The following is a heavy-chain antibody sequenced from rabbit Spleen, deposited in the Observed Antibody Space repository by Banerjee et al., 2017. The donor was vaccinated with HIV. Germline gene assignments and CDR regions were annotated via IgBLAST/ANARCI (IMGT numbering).Heavy chain of an antibody. J-gene: IGHJ6*01. CDR3: ARDAGTSFSTYGMDL. CDR2: AYAGSSGST. V-gene: IGHV1S40*01. D-gene: IGHD8-1*01. CDR1: GFSFNSGYD. Sequence: QSLEESGGGLVKPGASLTLTCKASGFSFNSGYDMCWVRQAPGKGLEWVACAYAGSSGSTYSATWAKGRFTISKTSSTTVTLQMTSLAAADTATYFCARDAGTSFSTYGMDLWGQGTPSPS.